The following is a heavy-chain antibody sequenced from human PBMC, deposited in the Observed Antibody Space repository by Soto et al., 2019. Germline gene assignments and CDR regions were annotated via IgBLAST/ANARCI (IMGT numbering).Heavy chain of an antibody. CDR2: IFSNGQT. CDR3: AKGWDVKYFDE. J-gene: IGHJ4*02. Sequence: HVQLRESGPGLVKPSETLSLSCSVSGASLLSSYWSWVRQPAGKGLEWIGRIFSNGQTSYNPSLKSRVTMSIAPSKVLFSLNLRPVTAADAAVYYCAKGWDVKYFDEWGQGTLVTVSS. D-gene: IGHD6-19*01. CDR1: GASLLSSY. V-gene: IGHV4-4*07.